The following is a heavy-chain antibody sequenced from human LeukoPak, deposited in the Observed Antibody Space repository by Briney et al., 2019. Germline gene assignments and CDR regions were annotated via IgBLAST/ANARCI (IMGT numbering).Heavy chain of an antibody. J-gene: IGHJ4*02. CDR1: GFIFDDYA. CDR2: ISWNSGSI. CDR3: ARLLRAFDY. Sequence: GGSLRLSCAASGFIFDDYAMHWVRQAPGKGLEWVSGISWNSGSIGYADSVKGRFTISRDNAKNSLYLQMNSLRAEDTALYYCARLLRAFDYWGQGTLVTVSS. V-gene: IGHV3-9*01. D-gene: IGHD2-21*02.